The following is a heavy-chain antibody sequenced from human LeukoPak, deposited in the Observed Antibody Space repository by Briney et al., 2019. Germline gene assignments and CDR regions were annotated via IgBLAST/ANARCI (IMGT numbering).Heavy chain of an antibody. Sequence: GGSLRLSCAASGFTFNSHSMNWVRQAPGKGLEWVAVISYDGSNKYYADSVKGRFTISRDNSKNTLYLQMNSLRAEDTAVYYCARIYCTTANRVRWCMWYWGQGTLVTVSS. CDR1: GFTFNSHS. V-gene: IGHV3-30*03. CDR3: ARIYCTTANRVRWCMWY. CDR2: ISYDGSNK. J-gene: IGHJ4*02. D-gene: IGHD2-8*01.